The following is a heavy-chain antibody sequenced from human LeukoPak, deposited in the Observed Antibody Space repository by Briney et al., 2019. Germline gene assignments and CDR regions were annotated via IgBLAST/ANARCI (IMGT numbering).Heavy chain of an antibody. D-gene: IGHD6-19*01. CDR3: AKDGSSSGWYVDY. Sequence: PGGSLRLSCVASGFTFDDYAMHWVRQAPGKGLEWVSGISWNSGSIGYADSVKGRFTISRDNAKNSLYLQMNSLRAEDTALYYCAKDGSSSGWYVDYWGQGTLVTVSS. V-gene: IGHV3-9*01. CDR2: ISWNSGSI. J-gene: IGHJ4*02. CDR1: GFTFDDYA.